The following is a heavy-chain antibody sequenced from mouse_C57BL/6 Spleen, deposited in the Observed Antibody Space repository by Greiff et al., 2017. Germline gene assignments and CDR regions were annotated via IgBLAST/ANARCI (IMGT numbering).Heavy chain of an antibody. J-gene: IGHJ4*01. CDR2: IFPGSGST. CDR3: ARSGGYYAMDY. D-gene: IGHD1-1*02. CDR1: GYTFTSYW. Sequence: QVQLQQPGAELVKPGASVKMSCKASGYTFTSYWITWVKQRPGQGLEWIGDIFPGSGSTNYNEKFKSKATLTVDTSSSTAYMQLSSLTSEDSAVYYCARSGGYYAMDYWGQGTSVTVSS. V-gene: IGHV1-55*01.